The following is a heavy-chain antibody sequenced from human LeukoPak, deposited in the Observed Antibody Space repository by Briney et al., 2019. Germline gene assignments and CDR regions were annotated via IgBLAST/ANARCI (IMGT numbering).Heavy chain of an antibody. CDR2: IYHSGST. V-gene: IGHV4-38-2*02. J-gene: IGHJ5*02. CDR3: ARLPEGGYATSLGWLDP. Sequence: SETLSLTCTVSGYSISSGYYWGWIRQPPGKGLEWIGSIYHSGSTYYNPSLKSRVTISVDTSKNQFSLKLSSVTAADTAVYFCARLPEGGYATSLGWLDPWGQGTRVTVSS. CDR1: GYSISSGYY. D-gene: IGHD5-24*01.